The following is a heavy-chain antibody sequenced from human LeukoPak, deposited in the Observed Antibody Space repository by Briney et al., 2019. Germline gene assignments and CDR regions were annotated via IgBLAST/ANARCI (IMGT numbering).Heavy chain of an antibody. CDR3: VRDCSGGSCYSGWGYYYGMDV. CDR2: ISSSSSTI. CDR1: GFTFSSYS. V-gene: IGHV3-48*04. Sequence: GSLRLSCAASGFTFSSYSMNWVRQAPGKGLEWVSYISSSSSTIYYTDSVKGRFTISRDNAKNSLYLQMNSLRAEDTAVYSCVRDCSGGSCYSGWGYYYGMDVWGHGTTVTVSS. D-gene: IGHD2-15*01. J-gene: IGHJ6*02.